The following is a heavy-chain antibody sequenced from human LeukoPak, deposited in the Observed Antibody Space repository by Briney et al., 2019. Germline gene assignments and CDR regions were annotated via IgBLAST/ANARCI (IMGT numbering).Heavy chain of an antibody. D-gene: IGHD5-12*01. J-gene: IGHJ4*02. CDR1: GFTFNRYW. CDR2: IKQDGSAK. Sequence: GGPLTLFCAASGFTFNRYWMRWPREATGKELKWFANIKQDGSAKYSVSFEEGLFTFSRDNAKNSLYLQMNIRRAEDTAVYYCSRVEASGYDYGAFDYWGQGTLVTVSS. CDR3: SRVEASGYDYGAFDY. V-gene: IGHV3-7*01.